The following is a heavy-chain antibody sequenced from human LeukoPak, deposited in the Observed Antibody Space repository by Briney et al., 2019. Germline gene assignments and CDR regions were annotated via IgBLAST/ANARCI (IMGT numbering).Heavy chain of an antibody. CDR2: IKQDGSEK. CDR3: ARECYDILTGYLLFDY. J-gene: IGHJ4*02. V-gene: IGHV3-7*03. CDR1: GFTFSSYW. D-gene: IGHD3-9*01. Sequence: GGSLRLSCAASGFTFSSYWMSWVRQAPGKGLEWVANIKQDGSEKYYVDSVKGRFTISRDNAKNSLYLQMNSLRAEDTAVYYCARECYDILTGYLLFDYWGQGTLVTVSS.